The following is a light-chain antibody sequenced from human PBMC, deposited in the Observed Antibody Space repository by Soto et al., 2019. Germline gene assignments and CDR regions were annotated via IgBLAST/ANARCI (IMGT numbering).Light chain of an antibody. J-gene: IGKJ1*01. CDR1: QSVSSN. CDR3: QQYNNWPPT. Sequence: EIVMTQSPATLPVSPGERATLSCRASQSVSSNLAWYQQKPGQAPRLLIYGASTRATGIPARFSGSGSGTEFTLPISGLQSEDFAVYYCQQYNNWPPTFGQGTKVEIK. CDR2: GAS. V-gene: IGKV3-15*01.